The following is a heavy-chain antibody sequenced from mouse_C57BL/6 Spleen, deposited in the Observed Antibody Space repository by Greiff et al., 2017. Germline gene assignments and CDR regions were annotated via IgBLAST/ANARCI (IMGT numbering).Heavy chain of an antibody. J-gene: IGHJ1*03. Sequence: EVPLQQSGPELVKPGASVKISCKASGYTFTDYYMNWVKQSHGKSLEWIGDINPNNGGTSYNQKFKGKATLTVDKSSSTAYMELRSLTSEDSAVYYCARDGTVADWYFDVWGTGTTVTVSS. D-gene: IGHD1-1*01. V-gene: IGHV1-26*01. CDR3: ARDGTVADWYFDV. CDR2: INPNNGGT. CDR1: GYTFTDYY.